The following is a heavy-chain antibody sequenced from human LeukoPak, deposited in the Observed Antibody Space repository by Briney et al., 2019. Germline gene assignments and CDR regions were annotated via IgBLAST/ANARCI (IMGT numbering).Heavy chain of an antibody. V-gene: IGHV4-59*01. CDR1: GRSISNYY. D-gene: IGHD2-2*01. CDR2: IYYSGNT. J-gene: IGHJ4*02. CDR3: ARVRYCSTNRCYDREFDN. Sequence: PSETLSLTCTVSGRSISNYYWSWIRQPPGKGLEWIGYIYYSGNTNYNPSLKSRVTISVDTSKNQFSLKLNSVTAADTAVYYCARVRYCSTNRCYDREFDNWGQGTLVTVSS.